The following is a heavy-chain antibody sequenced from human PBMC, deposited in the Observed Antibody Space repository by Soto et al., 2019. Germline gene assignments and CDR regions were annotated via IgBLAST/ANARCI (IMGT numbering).Heavy chain of an antibody. D-gene: IGHD5-12*01. J-gene: IGHJ5*02. Sequence: SETLSLTCAVSGGSISSSYWWSWVRQPPGKGLEWIGGIYHSGSNNYNPSLKSRVTISVDTSKNQFSLKLSSVTVADTAVYYCLKVAKILAGWFDPWGQGHLVTVSS. CDR2: IYHSGSN. CDR3: LKVAKILAGWFDP. CDR1: GGSISSSYW. V-gene: IGHV4-4*02.